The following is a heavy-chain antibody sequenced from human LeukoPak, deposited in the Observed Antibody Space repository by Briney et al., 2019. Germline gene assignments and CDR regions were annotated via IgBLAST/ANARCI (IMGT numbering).Heavy chain of an antibody. CDR2: ISSSGSTI. D-gene: IGHD3-3*01. CDR1: GFTFSSYE. J-gene: IGHJ3*02. CDR3: AREVTIFGVVIDAFDI. Sequence: GGSLRLSCAASGFTFSSYEMNWVRQAPGKGLEWVSYISSSGSTIYYADSVKGRFTISRDNAKNSLYLQMNSLRAEDTAVYYCAREVTIFGVVIDAFDIWGQGTMVTVSS. V-gene: IGHV3-48*03.